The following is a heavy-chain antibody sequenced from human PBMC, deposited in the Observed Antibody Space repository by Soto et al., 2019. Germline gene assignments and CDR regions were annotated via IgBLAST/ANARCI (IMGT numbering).Heavy chain of an antibody. Sequence: PSETLSLTCLVSGQYIKSNFWWAWVRQSPGKDLEWIGEIYHSGSANYTPSLKSRVTISVDASMNQFSLKLSSVTAADTAVYYCSLYCSGGSCYSDGMDVWGQGTTVTV. CDR1: GQYIKSNFW. CDR2: IYHSGSA. V-gene: IGHV4-4*02. D-gene: IGHD2-15*01. J-gene: IGHJ6*02. CDR3: SLYCSGGSCYSDGMDV.